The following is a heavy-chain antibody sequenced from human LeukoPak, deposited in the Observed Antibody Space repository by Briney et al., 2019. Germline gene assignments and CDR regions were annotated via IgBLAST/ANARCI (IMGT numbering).Heavy chain of an antibody. D-gene: IGHD2-2*01. CDR3: ARLLCSRTSCYGYFDY. J-gene: IGHJ4*02. CDR1: GYTFTSYG. V-gene: IGHV1-18*01. Sequence: ASVKVSCKASGYTFTSYGISWVRQAPGQGLEWMGWISAYNGNTNYAQKLQGRVTMTTDTSTSTAYMELRSLRSDDTAVYYCARLLCSRTSCYGYFDYWGQGTLVTVSP. CDR2: ISAYNGNT.